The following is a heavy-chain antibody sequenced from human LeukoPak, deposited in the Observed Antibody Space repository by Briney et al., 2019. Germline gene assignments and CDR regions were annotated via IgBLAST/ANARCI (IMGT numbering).Heavy chain of an antibody. V-gene: IGHV3-23*01. CDR3: AKPARTDYADY. D-gene: IGHD1-14*01. J-gene: IGHJ4*02. CDR1: GFTFSSYG. Sequence: HPGGTLRLSCAASGFTFSSYGMSWVRQAPGKGLEWVSAISGSGGSTYYADSVKGRFTISRDNSKKTVYLQMNSLRAEDTAVYYCAKPARTDYADYWGQGTLVTVSS. CDR2: ISGSGGST.